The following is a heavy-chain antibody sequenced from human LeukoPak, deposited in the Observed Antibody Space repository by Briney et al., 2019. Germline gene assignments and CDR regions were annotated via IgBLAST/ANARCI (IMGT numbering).Heavy chain of an antibody. J-gene: IGHJ4*02. CDR2: IQYDGTNK. V-gene: IGHV3-30*02. CDR3: AKDGIFFHYYDSSGYSHLDS. CDR1: GFTFRSYG. Sequence: GGSLRLSCAASGFTFRSYGMYWVRQAPGKGLEWVALIQYDGTNKYYADSVKGRFTISRDNSKNTLYLQMNSLRAGDTAVYYCAKDGIFFHYYDSSGYSHLDSWGQGTLVTVSS. D-gene: IGHD3-22*01.